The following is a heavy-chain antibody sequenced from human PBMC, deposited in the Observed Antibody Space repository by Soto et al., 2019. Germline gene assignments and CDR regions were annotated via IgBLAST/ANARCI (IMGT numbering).Heavy chain of an antibody. CDR3: AKECSGNCLDAFDV. Sequence: QVQLKESGSGLVKPAQTLSLTCAVSGGSITSGGFSWSWIRQAPGKGLVWIGYVHHTGNTDYHPSLRSRVTISLDRSRNLFSLNLTSVTAADTATYYCAKECSGNCLDAFDVWGHGTTVIVSS. V-gene: IGHV4-30-2*01. CDR1: GGSITSGGFS. J-gene: IGHJ3*01. CDR2: VHHTGNT. D-gene: IGHD2-21*02.